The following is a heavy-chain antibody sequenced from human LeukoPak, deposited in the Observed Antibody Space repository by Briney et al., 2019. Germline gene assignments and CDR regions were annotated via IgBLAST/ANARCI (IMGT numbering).Heavy chain of an antibody. CDR2: IYYSGST. D-gene: IGHD3-10*01. CDR1: GGSISSGGYS. Sequence: SQTLSLTCAVSGGSISSGGYSWSWIRQPPGKGLEWIGYIYYSGSTYYNPSLKSRVTISVDTSKNQFSLKLSSVTAADTAVYYCARDLSMVRGLEGLFDPWGQGTLVTVSS. CDR3: ARDLSMVRGLEGLFDP. V-gene: IGHV4-31*11. J-gene: IGHJ5*02.